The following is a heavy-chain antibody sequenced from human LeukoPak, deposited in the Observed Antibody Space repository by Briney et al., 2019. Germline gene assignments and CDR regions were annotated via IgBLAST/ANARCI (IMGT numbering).Heavy chain of an antibody. Sequence: SQTLSLTCTVSGGSISSGDYYWSWIRQPPGKGLEWIGYIYYSGITYHNPSLKNRVTISADTSKNQFSLKLSSVTAADTAVYYCARTTTLRGYTDSWGQGTLVTVSS. D-gene: IGHD2/OR15-2a*01. CDR1: GGSISSGDYY. J-gene: IGHJ5*01. V-gene: IGHV4-30-4*01. CDR3: ARTTTLRGYTDS. CDR2: IYYSGIT.